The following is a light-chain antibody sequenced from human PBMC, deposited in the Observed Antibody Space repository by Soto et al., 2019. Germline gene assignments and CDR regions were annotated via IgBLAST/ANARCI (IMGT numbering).Light chain of an antibody. CDR1: QSVSNN. V-gene: IGKV3-15*01. CDR2: AAS. J-gene: IGKJ1*01. Sequence: MTQSPATLSVSPGERATLSCRASQSVSNNLAWYQQKPGQAPRLLIYAASTRATGLPARFSGSGSGTEFTLTISSLQSEDFAVYSCQQYNNWPLTFGQGTKVDIK. CDR3: QQYNNWPLT.